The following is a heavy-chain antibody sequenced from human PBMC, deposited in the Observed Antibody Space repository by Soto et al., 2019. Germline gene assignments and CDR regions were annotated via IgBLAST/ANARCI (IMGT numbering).Heavy chain of an antibody. CDR3: ARDGSSGYDWDY. CDR1: GFTFSSYA. V-gene: IGHV3-30-3*01. Sequence: QVQLVESGGGVVQPGRSLRLSCAASGFTFSSYAMHWVRQAPGKGLEWVAVISYDGSNKYYADSVKGRFTISRDNSKNTLYLQMNSLRAEDTAVYYCARDGSSGYDWDYWGQGTLVTVSS. CDR2: ISYDGSNK. D-gene: IGHD5-12*01. J-gene: IGHJ4*02.